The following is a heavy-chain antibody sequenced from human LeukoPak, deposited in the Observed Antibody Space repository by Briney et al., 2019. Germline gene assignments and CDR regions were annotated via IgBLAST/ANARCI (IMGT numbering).Heavy chain of an antibody. V-gene: IGHV4-30-4*01. D-gene: IGHD3-10*01. CDR1: GGSISSGDYY. CDR3: ARDGDGGFGELLY. CDR2: IYYSGST. J-gene: IGHJ4*02. Sequence: PSQTLSLTCTVSGGSISSGDYYWSWIRQPPGKGLEWIGYIYYSGSTYYNPSLKSRVTISVDRSKNQFSLKLSSVTAADTAVYYCARDGDGGFGELLYWGQGTLVTVSS.